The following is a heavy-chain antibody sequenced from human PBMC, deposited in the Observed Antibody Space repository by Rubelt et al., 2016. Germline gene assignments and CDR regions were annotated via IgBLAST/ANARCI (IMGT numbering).Heavy chain of an antibody. CDR2: ISDTSKYI. V-gene: IGHV3-21*06. J-gene: IGHJ6*02. Sequence: VRQAPGKGLEWVSSISDTSKYIFHADSVGGRFTISRDDAKNSLFLQMNGLRVEDTAVYYCARDRGYSNRFFYYYGMDVWGQGTTVTVSS. CDR3: ARDRGYSNRFFYYYGMDV. D-gene: IGHD4-11*01.